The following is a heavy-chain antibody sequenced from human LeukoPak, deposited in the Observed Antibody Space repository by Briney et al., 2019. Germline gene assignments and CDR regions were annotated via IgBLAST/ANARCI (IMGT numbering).Heavy chain of an antibody. D-gene: IGHD6-6*01. J-gene: IGHJ5*02. CDR2: ISSSSKI. Sequence: PGGSLRLSCTASGFAFSSYAMAWVRQAPGKGLEWLSYISSSSKINYADSAKGRFTISRDNAKNSLYLQMISLRDEDTAVYYCARSANPGVHDFDPWGQGTLVTVSS. CDR3: ARSANPGVHDFDP. CDR1: GFAFSSYA. V-gene: IGHV3-48*02.